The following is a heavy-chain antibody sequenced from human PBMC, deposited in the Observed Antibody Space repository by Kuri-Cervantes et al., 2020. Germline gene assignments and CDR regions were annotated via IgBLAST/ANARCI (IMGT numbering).Heavy chain of an antibody. V-gene: IGHV3-66*01. CDR1: GFTVSSNY. J-gene: IGHJ4*02. D-gene: IGHD4-17*01. CDR2: IYSGGST. Sequence: GESLKISCAASGFTVSSNYMSWVRQAPGKGLEWVSVIYSGGSTYYADSVKGRFTISRDDSKNTLYLQMNSLKTEDTAVYYCTTDLAVTTLDYWGQGTLVTVSS. CDR3: TTDLAVTTLDY.